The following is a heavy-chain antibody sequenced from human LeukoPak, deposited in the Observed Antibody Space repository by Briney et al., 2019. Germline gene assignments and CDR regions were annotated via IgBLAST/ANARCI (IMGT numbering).Heavy chain of an antibody. CDR3: ARVTYSSSSSPLDY. J-gene: IGHJ4*02. CDR1: GGSISSGGYY. CDR2: IYYSGST. D-gene: IGHD6-6*01. Sequence: PSQTLSLTCTVSGGSISSGGYYWSWIRQHPGKGLEWTGYIYYSGSTYYNPSLKSRVTISVDTSKNQFSLKLSSVTAADTAVYYCARVTYSSSSSPLDYWGQGTLVTVSS. V-gene: IGHV4-31*03.